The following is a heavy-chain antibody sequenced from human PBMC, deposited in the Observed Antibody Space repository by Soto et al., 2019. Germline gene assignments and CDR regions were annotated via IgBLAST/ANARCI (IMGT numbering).Heavy chain of an antibody. D-gene: IGHD4-17*01. CDR3: ARETQRSVTNSGRAHSISPWFDP. Sequence: SETLSLTCTVSGGSVSSGSYYWSWIRQPPGKGLEWIGYIYYSGSTNYNPSLKSRVTISVDTSKNQFSLKLSSVTAADTAVYYCARETQRSVTNSGRAHSISPWFDPWGQGTLVTVSS. J-gene: IGHJ5*02. CDR2: IYYSGST. CDR1: GGSVSSGSYY. V-gene: IGHV4-61*01.